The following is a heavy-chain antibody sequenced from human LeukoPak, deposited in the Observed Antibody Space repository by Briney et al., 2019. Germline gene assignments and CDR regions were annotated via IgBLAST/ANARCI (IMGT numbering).Heavy chain of an antibody. V-gene: IGHV4-59*12. CDR2: IYYSGST. CDR3: ARGRYYYYYMDV. Sequence: SETPSLTCTVSGGSISSYYWSWIRQPPGKGLEWIGYIYYSGSTNYNPSLKSRVTISVDTSKNQFSLKLSSVTAADTAVYYCARGRYYYYYMDVWGKGTTVTVSS. CDR1: GGSISSYY. J-gene: IGHJ6*03.